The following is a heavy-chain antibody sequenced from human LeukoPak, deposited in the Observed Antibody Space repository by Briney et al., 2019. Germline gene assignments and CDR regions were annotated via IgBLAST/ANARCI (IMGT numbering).Heavy chain of an antibody. D-gene: IGHD6-6*01. V-gene: IGHV3-21*01. CDR3: ARDNQAAPISNYYGMDV. CDR1: GFTFSSYS. Sequence: KPGGSLRLSCAASGFTFSSYSMNWVRQAPGKGLEWVSSISSSSSYIYYADSVKGRFTISRDNAKNSLYLQMNSLRAEDTAVYYCARDNQAAPISNYYGMDVWGQGTTVTVSS. J-gene: IGHJ6*02. CDR2: ISSSSSYI.